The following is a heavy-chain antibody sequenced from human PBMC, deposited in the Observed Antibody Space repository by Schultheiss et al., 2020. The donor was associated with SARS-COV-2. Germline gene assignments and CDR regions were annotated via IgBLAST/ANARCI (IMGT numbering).Heavy chain of an antibody. Sequence: GGSLRLSCAASEFTFSSHWMSWVRQAPGKGLEWVANINQDGSEKYYVDSVKGRFTISRDNAENSLYLQMNSLRAEDTAVYYCARGGIAVAGNHYMDVWGKGTTVTVSS. CDR1: EFTFSSHW. CDR3: ARGGIAVAGNHYMDV. J-gene: IGHJ6*03. D-gene: IGHD6-19*01. CDR2: INQDGSEK. V-gene: IGHV3-7*01.